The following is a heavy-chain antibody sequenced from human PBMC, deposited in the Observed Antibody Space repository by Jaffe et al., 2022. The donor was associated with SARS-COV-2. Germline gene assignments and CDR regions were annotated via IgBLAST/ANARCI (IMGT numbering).Heavy chain of an antibody. CDR2: INQSGRT. J-gene: IGHJ5*02. D-gene: IGHD6-6*01. CDR1: GGSFSNYY. Sequence: QVQLQQWGAGLLKPSETLSLTCSVYGGSFSNYYWNWIRQSPGKGLEWIGDINQSGRTNYNPSLKSRLTITIDASKNHFSLQLSSVTAADTGLYYCARAPGGGSSSFSYFDPWGQGALVTVSS. CDR3: ARAPGGGSSSFSYFDP. V-gene: IGHV4-34*02.